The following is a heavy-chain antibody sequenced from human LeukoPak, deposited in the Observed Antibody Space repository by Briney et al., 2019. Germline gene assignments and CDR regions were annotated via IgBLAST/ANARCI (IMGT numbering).Heavy chain of an antibody. J-gene: IGHJ6*02. CDR3: ARDSDIDAMDV. Sequence: GGSLRLSCSASGFSFNNYALTWVRQTPGKGLECVSAISGDGVSPYYADSVRGRFTISRDNSKNTLYLQMNSRRAEDTAVYYCARDSDIDAMDVWGQGTTVTVSS. CDR1: GFSFNNYA. D-gene: IGHD3-10*01. V-gene: IGHV3-23*01. CDR2: ISGDGVSP.